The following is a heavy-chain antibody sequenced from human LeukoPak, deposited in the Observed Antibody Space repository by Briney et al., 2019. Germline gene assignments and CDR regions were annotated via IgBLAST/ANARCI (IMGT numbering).Heavy chain of an antibody. CDR1: GFPFSSYW. Sequence: GGSLRLSCVASGFPFSSYWMTWVRQAPVKGLEWVSNIKQDGCKKSYVDSVKGRFTISRDNAKNSLYLQMNSLRAEDTAIYYCTRVGYIDEGIDYWGQGTLVTVSS. D-gene: IGHD5-24*01. J-gene: IGHJ4*02. V-gene: IGHV3-7*04. CDR2: IKQDGCKK. CDR3: TRVGYIDEGIDY.